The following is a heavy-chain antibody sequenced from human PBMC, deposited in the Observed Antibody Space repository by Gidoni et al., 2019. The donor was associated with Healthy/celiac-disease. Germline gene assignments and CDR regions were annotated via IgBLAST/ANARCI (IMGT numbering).Heavy chain of an antibody. V-gene: IGHV3-49*04. CDR2: IRSKAYGGTT. CDR1: GFTFGGDG. J-gene: IGHJ6*03. Sequence: EVQLVESGGGLVQPGRSLRLSCTASGFTFGGDGMSWVRQAPGKGLEWVGFIRSKAYGGTTEYAASVKGRFTISRDDSKSIAYLQMNSLKTEDTAVYYCTRGWPGPYYYYYYMDVWGKGTTVTVSS. D-gene: IGHD2-8*02. CDR3: TRGWPGPYYYYYYMDV.